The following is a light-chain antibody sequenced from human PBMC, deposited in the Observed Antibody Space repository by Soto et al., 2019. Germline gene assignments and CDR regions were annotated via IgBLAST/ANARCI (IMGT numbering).Light chain of an antibody. CDR1: QGITSY. V-gene: IGKV1-9*01. Sequence: IQFTQPPSSLSASVGPRVTITFRSSQGITSYLAWYQQRPGKAPGLLIYSASTSRSGVPSRFSGSGYGTDFSLTISNLQPEAFATYYCKQLYSHPLTFGGGTKVDIK. J-gene: IGKJ4*01. CDR2: SAS. CDR3: KQLYSHPLT.